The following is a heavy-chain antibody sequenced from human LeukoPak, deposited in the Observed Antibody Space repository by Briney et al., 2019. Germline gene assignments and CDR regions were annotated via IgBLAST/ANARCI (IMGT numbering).Heavy chain of an antibody. CDR3: ARAMEQWLVDDY. CDR2: INPSGGST. V-gene: IGHV1-46*01. D-gene: IGHD6-19*01. Sequence: ASVKVSCKASGYTFTSYYMHWVRQAPGQGLEWMGIINPSGGSTSYAQKFQGRVTMTRDMSTSTVYMELSSLRSEDTAVYYCARAMEQWLVDDYWGQGTLVTVSS. CDR1: GYTFTSYY. J-gene: IGHJ4*02.